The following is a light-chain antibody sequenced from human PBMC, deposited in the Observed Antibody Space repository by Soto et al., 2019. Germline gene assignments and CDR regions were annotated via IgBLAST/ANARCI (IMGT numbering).Light chain of an antibody. CDR1: QSVSSH. J-gene: IGKJ2*01. CDR3: QQYDNWPPYT. Sequence: EIVLTQSPATLSVSPGERAILSCRASQSVSSHLAWYQQKPGQAPRLLIHDATIRDTGVPARFSGSGSATEFTLTISSLQPEDFAVYYCQQYDNWPPYTFGQGTKVDI. CDR2: DAT. V-gene: IGKV3-15*01.